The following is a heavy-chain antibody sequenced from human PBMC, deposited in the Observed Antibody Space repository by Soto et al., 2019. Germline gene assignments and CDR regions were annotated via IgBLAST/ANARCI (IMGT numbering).Heavy chain of an antibody. CDR2: ISYGGGTI. CDR1: GFTFKNAW. D-gene: IGHD2-15*01. V-gene: IGHV3-11*01. Sequence: PGGSLRLSCAASGFTFKNAWMTWVRQAPGKGLEWVSAISYGGGTIYYADSVKGRFTISRDNAKNSLYLQMNSLRAEDTAVYYCARVPGGNLDYWGQGTLVTVSS. J-gene: IGHJ4*02. CDR3: ARVPGGNLDY.